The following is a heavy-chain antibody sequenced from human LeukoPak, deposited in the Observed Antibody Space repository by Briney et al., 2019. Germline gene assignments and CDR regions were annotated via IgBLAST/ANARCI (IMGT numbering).Heavy chain of an antibody. J-gene: IGHJ4*02. CDR1: GFTFSNYA. CDR2: ISYDGSNK. CDR3: ARGHDYGGNSFGALDY. Sequence: GGSLRLSCAASGFTFSNYAMHWVRQAPGKGLEWVAVISYDGSNKYYADSVKGRFTISRDNSKNTLYLQMNSLRAEDTAVYYCARGHDYGGNSFGALDYWGQGTLVTVSS. V-gene: IGHV3-30-3*01. D-gene: IGHD4-23*01.